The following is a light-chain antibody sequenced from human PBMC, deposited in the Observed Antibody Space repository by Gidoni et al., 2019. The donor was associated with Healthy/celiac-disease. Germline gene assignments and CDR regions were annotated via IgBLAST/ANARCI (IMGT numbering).Light chain of an antibody. V-gene: IGKV1-39*01. CDR2: AAS. CDR3: QQSYSTPPWT. J-gene: IGKJ1*01. CDR1: QSISIY. Sequence: DIPMTQSPSSRSASVGDRVTITCRASQSISIYLNWYQQKPGKATKLLIYAASSLQSGVPSRFSGSGSGTDFTLTISSLQPEDFATYYCQQSYSTPPWTFGQGTKVESK.